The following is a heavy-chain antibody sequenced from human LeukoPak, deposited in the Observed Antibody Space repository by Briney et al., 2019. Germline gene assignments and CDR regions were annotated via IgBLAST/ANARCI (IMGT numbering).Heavy chain of an antibody. Sequence: ASETLSLTCTVSGGSISSSSYYWGWIRQPPGKGLEWIGSIYYSGSTYYNPSLKSRVTISVDTSKNQFSLKLSSVTAADTAVYYCARGGIAAWFDPWGQGTLVTVSS. V-gene: IGHV4-39*07. CDR1: GGSISSSSYY. CDR2: IYYSGST. CDR3: ARGGIAAWFDP. D-gene: IGHD6-13*01. J-gene: IGHJ5*02.